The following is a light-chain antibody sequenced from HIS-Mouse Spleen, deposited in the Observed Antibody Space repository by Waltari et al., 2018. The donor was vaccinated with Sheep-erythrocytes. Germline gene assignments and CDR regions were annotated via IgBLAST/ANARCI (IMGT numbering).Light chain of an antibody. J-gene: IGLJ2*01. Sequence: QSALTQPRSLSASPKQPVTTSRTVTSREIVVINSLSRYQQHPGKAPKLMIYEVSKRPSGVPDRFSGSKSGNTASLTISGLQAEDEADYYCCSSAGSYTLVFGGGTKLTVL. CDR1: SREIVVINS. CDR2: EVS. V-gene: IGLV2-11*01. CDR3: CSSAGSYTLV.